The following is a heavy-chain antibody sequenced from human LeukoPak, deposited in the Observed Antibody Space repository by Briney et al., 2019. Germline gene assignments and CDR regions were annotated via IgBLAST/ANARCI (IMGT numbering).Heavy chain of an antibody. D-gene: IGHD6-19*01. CDR1: GYTFTDFG. CDR3: TRDLGQVVAGTAFDM. Sequence: GASVTVSCTTSGYTFTDFGINWVRHAPGQGLEWLGWITPYNGNTNHLQNLQGRITMTTDTSTSTDYLELRSLTSDDTAVYYCTRDLGQVVAGTAFDMWGQGTMVSVSS. CDR2: ITPYNGNT. V-gene: IGHV1-18*01. J-gene: IGHJ3*02.